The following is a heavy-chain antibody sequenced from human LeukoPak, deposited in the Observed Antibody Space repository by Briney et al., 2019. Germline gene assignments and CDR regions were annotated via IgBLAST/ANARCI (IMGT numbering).Heavy chain of an antibody. D-gene: IGHD3-16*01. Sequence: ASVKVSCKTSGYTFTGYYLHWVRQAPGQGLEWMGWINPNSGGTNYAQKFQGRVAMTRDTSISTAYMELGSLRSDDTAIYYCARYCDVARCLPFDYWGQGSAVTVSS. CDR1: GYTFTGYY. J-gene: IGHJ4*02. V-gene: IGHV1-2*02. CDR3: ARYCDVARCLPFDY. CDR2: INPNSGGT.